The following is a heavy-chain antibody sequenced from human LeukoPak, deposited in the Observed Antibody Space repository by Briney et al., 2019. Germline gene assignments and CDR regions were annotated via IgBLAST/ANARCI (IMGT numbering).Heavy chain of an antibody. CDR1: GGSISSGGYS. Sequence: SQTLSLTCAVSGGSISSGGYSWSWIRHPPGKGLEWIGYIYHSGSTYYNPSLKSRVTISVDRSKNQFSLKLSSVTAADTAVYYCARGSEGDYFDYWGQGTLVTVSS. V-gene: IGHV4-30-2*01. CDR3: ARGSEGDYFDY. CDR2: IYHSGST. D-gene: IGHD3-10*01. J-gene: IGHJ4*02.